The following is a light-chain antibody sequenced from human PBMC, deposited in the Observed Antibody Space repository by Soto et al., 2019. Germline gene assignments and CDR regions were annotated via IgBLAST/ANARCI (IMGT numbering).Light chain of an antibody. V-gene: IGKV3-20*01. CDR3: EQYDNSQWT. CDR2: DAS. Sequence: EIVLTQSPGTLSLSPGERATLSCRASQSVSSSHLPGFHQKPGQAPRLLIYDASSRATGIPDRFSGSGSGTEFTLTISRLEPEDSAVYYCEQYDNSQWTFGQGTKVEIK. J-gene: IGKJ1*01. CDR1: QSVSSSH.